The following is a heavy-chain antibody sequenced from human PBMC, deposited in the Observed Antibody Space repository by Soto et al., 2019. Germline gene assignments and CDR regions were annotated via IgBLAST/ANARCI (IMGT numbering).Heavy chain of an antibody. Sequence: EVQLVESGGGLVKPGGSLRLSCAASGFTFRSYSMNRVRQAPGKGLEWVSSISSSSSYIYYADSVKGRFTISRDNAKNSLYLQMNSLRAEDTAVYYCARDGGYCGGDCFDYWGQGTLVTVSS. D-gene: IGHD2-21*01. CDR1: GFTFRSYS. CDR2: ISSSSSYI. CDR3: ARDGGYCGGDCFDY. J-gene: IGHJ4*02. V-gene: IGHV3-21*01.